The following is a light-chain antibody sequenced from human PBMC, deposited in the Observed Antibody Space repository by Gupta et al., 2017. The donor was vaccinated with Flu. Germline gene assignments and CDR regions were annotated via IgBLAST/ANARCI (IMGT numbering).Light chain of an antibody. CDR2: DNK. Sequence: SSELPQAPAVSVAFGQTVRISCQGDSLRTSYASWYQQQPGQAPVLLIYDNKIRHSGTTDRGSGSSSGTTAAVTITGAPAEEEAAYYCNPPENTDNNQEVFGGGTKLTVL. CDR3: NPPENTDNNQEV. J-gene: IGLJ2*01. CDR1: SLRTSY. V-gene: IGLV3-19*01.